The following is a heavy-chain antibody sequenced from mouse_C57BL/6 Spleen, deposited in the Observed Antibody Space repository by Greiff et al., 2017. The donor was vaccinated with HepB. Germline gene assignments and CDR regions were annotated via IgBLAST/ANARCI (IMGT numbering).Heavy chain of an antibody. CDR3: TLRHFDY. D-gene: IGHD1-2*01. CDR2: IDPENGDT. V-gene: IGHV14-4*01. CDR1: GFNIKDDY. Sequence: VQLKQSGAELVRPGASVKLSCTASGFNIKDDYMHWVKQRPEQGLEWIGWIDPENGDTEYASKFQGKATITADPSSNAAYLQLSSLTSEDTAVYYCTLRHFDYWGQGTTLTVSS. J-gene: IGHJ2*01.